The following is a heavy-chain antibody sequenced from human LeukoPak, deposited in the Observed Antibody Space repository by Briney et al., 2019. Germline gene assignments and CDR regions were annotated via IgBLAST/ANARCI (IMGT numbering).Heavy chain of an antibody. CDR1: GYSISSGYY. Sequence: SETLSLTCTVSGYSISSGYYWGWIRQPPGKGLEWIGSIYHSGSTYYNPSLKSRVTISVDTSKNQFSLKLSSVTAADTAVYYCARIGYRSGWYYFDYWGQGTLVTVSS. J-gene: IGHJ4*02. CDR3: ARIGYRSGWYYFDY. CDR2: IYHSGST. D-gene: IGHD6-19*01. V-gene: IGHV4-38-2*02.